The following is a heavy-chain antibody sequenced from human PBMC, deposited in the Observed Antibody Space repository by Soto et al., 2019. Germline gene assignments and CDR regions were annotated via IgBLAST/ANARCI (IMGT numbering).Heavy chain of an antibody. CDR2: IIPIFGTA. D-gene: IGHD1-26*01. J-gene: IGHJ6*02. V-gene: IGHV1-69*13. Sequence: QVQLVQSGAEVKKPGASVKVSCKVSGYTLTELSMHWVRQAPGKGLEWMGGIIPIFGTANYAQKFQGRVTITADESTSTAYMELSSLRSEDTAVYYCARNRIVGAFYYYGMDVWGQGTTVTVSS. CDR1: GYTLTELS. CDR3: ARNRIVGAFYYYGMDV.